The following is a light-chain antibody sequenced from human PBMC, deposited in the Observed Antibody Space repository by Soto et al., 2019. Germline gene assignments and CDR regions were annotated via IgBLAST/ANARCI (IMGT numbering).Light chain of an antibody. V-gene: IGLV2-23*01. J-gene: IGLJ2*01. CDR1: SSDVGSYNL. CDR2: EGS. CDR3: CSYAGSSVV. Sequence: QSALTQPASVSGSPGQSITISCTGTSSDVGSYNLVSWYQQHPGKAPKLMIDEGSKRPSGVSNRFSGSKSGNTASLTISGLHTEDEANYYSCSYAGSSVVFGGGTKVTVL.